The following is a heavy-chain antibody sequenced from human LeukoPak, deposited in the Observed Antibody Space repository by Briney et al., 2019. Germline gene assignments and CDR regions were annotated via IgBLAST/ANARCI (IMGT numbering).Heavy chain of an antibody. Sequence: PGGSLRLSCAASGFTFSSYSMNWVRQAPGKGLEWVSSISSSSSYIYYADSVKGRFTISRDNANNSLYPQMNSLRAEDTAVYYCASTVVMVCYWGQGTLVTVSS. CDR1: GFTFSSYS. CDR2: ISSSSSYI. J-gene: IGHJ4*02. D-gene: IGHD4-23*01. CDR3: ASTVVMVCY. V-gene: IGHV3-21*01.